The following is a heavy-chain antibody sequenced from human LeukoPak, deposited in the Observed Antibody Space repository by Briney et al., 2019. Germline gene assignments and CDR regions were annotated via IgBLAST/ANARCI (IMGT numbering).Heavy chain of an antibody. D-gene: IGHD3-22*01. CDR2: ISSSGSTI. CDR1: GFTLSSYE. CDR3: AKGSKLVVITRDHYMAV. Sequence: GGSLRLSCAASGFTLSSYEMNWVRQAPGKGLERVSYISSSGSTIYYADSVKGRFTISRDNAKNSLYLQMNSLRAGDTAVYYCAKGSKLVVITRDHYMAVWGKGTTVTISS. V-gene: IGHV3-48*03. J-gene: IGHJ6*03.